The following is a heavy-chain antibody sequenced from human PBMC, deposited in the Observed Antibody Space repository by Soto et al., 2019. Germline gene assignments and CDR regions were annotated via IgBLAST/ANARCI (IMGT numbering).Heavy chain of an antibody. Sequence: LRLSCAASGFTFSSYAMNWVRQAPGKGLEWVSSVSATGGGTYYADSVKGRFTISRDNSHNTLYLQVHSLTAEDTAVYYCAKDRRAGGNSAFYFDFWGQGAQVTVSS. CDR1: GFTFSSYA. J-gene: IGHJ4*02. V-gene: IGHV3-23*01. CDR2: VSATGGGT. CDR3: AKDRRAGGNSAFYFDF. D-gene: IGHD3-16*01.